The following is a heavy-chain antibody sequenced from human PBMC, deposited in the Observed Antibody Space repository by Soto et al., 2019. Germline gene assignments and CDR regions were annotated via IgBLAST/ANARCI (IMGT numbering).Heavy chain of an antibody. CDR2: IFYSGRT. V-gene: IGHV4-39*01. D-gene: IGHD2-15*01. CDR1: GGSISSSSYY. CDR3: ARHLTYCSAGSCYSDFPYYGMDV. Sequence: QLQLQESGPGLVKPSETLSLTCTVSGGSISSSSYYWGWIRQPPGKGLEWIGSIFYSGRTYYNPSIKSRDTRSVDTSKNQFSLKLSSVTAADTAVYYCARHLTYCSAGSCYSDFPYYGMDVWGQGTTVTVSS. J-gene: IGHJ6*02.